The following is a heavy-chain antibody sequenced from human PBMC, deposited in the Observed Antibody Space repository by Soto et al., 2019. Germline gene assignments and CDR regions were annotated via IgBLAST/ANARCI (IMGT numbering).Heavy chain of an antibody. CDR2: IFSNDEK. CDR3: ARQSSGSYYAFDY. V-gene: IGHV2-26*01. J-gene: IGHJ4*02. D-gene: IGHD1-26*01. Sequence: QVTLKESGPVLLKPTETLTLTCTVSGFSLSNARMGVSWIRQPPGKALEWLAHIFSNDEKSYNTSLKSRLTLSKDTSESQVVLTMTNMDPVDTATYYCARQSSGSYYAFDYWGQGTLVTVSS. CDR1: GFSLSNARMG.